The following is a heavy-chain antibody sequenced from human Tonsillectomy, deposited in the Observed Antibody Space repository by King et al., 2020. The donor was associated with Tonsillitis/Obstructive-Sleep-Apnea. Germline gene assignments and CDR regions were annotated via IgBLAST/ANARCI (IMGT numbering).Heavy chain of an antibody. CDR2: ISGHYGNT. CDR1: AYTFSSYT. V-gene: IGHV1-18*01. J-gene: IGHJ6*03. Sequence: QLVQSGDEVKKPGASVKVSCKPSAYTFSSYTITWVRQAPGQGLEWMGWISGHYGNTKYAQKFQGRVTMTTDTSTRTGNMELRSLRSDDTAVYYCARTSPGGAHSSNHMDVWGKGTTVTVSS. D-gene: IGHD3-16*01. CDR3: ARTSPGGAHSSNHMDV.